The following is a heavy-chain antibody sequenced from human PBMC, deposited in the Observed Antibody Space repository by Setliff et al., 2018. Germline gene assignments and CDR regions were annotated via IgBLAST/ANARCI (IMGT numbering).Heavy chain of an antibody. Sequence: GGSLRLSCTASGFTFGDYAMTWVRQAPGEGLEWVSIISGDGGFRDYGDSVKDRFIISRDNPRSTVYLQMNRLKVEDTAVYYCAKGSSGWFGLCDYWGQGTLVTVSS. D-gene: IGHD6-19*01. J-gene: IGHJ4*02. V-gene: IGHV3-23*01. CDR3: AKGSSGWFGLCDY. CDR2: ISGDGGFR. CDR1: GFTFGDYA.